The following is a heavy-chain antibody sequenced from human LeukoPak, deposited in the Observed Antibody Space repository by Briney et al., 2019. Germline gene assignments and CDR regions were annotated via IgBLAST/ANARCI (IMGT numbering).Heavy chain of an antibody. Sequence: GASVKVSCKASGYTFTSYDINWVRQATGQGLEWMGWMNPNSGNAGYAQKFQGRVTMTRNTSIITAYMELSSLRYEDTAVYYCARGGLGGVGATEYYYYYYMDVCGKGTTVTVSS. CDR2: MNPNSGNA. CDR3: ARGGLGGVGATEYYYYYYMDV. V-gene: IGHV1-8*01. J-gene: IGHJ6*03. D-gene: IGHD1-26*01. CDR1: GYTFTSYD.